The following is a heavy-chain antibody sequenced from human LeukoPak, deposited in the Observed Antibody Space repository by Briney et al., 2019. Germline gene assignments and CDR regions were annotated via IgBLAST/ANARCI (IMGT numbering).Heavy chain of an antibody. J-gene: IGHJ1*01. D-gene: IGHD2-15*01. CDR3: AKAPCKSGGSFPEYFRQ. CDR1: GFTLSTYG. Sequence: PGGSLTLSRAASGFTLSTYGMHWVRQAPGKGLVWVSLIKSDGSPDYAGYVKGRFTISRDNAKNTVSLQMNSLRPEDTGLYYCAKAPCKSGGSFPEYFRQWGQGTLVTVSS. V-gene: IGHV3-74*01. CDR2: IKSDGSP.